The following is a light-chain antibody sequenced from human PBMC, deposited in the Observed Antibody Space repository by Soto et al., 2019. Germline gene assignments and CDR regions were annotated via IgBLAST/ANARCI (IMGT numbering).Light chain of an antibody. Sequence: EIVMTQSPATLSVSPGERATLSCRASQSVSGNLAGYQQKPGQAPRLLIYGASTRATGIPARFSGSGSGTEFTLTISSLQSEDFAVYYCQQYNNWPPLFTFGPGTKVDIK. CDR2: GAS. V-gene: IGKV3-15*01. J-gene: IGKJ3*01. CDR1: QSVSGN. CDR3: QQYNNWPPLFT.